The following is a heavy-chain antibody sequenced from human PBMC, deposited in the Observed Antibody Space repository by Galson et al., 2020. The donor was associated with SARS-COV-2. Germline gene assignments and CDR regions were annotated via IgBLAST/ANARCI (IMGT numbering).Heavy chain of an antibody. D-gene: IGHD4-17*01. Sequence: TGGSLRLSCAASGFTFDYYAMYWVRQAPAKGLEWVATISGDGSSKYHSDSVKGRLTISRDNSKNTLYLQMNSPREDDTAVYFCARVPRGGDYGDYWGQGTLVTVSS. J-gene: IGHJ4*02. V-gene: IGHV3-30-3*01. CDR2: ISGDGSSK. CDR3: ARVPRGGDYGDY. CDR1: GFTFDYYA.